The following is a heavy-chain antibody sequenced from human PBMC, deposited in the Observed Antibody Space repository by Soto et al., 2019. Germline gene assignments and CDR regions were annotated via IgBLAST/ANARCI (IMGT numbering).Heavy chain of an antibody. V-gene: IGHV3-30*18. CDR2: ISYDGSNK. CDR1: GFTFSSCG. CDR3: AKDGYGSGSYGY. Sequence: GGSLRLSCAASGFTFSSCGMHWVRQAPGKGLEWVAVISYDGSNKYYADSVKGRFTISRDNSKNTLYLQMNSLRAEDTAVYYCAKDGYGSGSYGYWGQGTLVTVSS. D-gene: IGHD3-10*01. J-gene: IGHJ4*02.